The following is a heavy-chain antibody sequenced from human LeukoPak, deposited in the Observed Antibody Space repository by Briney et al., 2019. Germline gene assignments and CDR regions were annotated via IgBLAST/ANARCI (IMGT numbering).Heavy chain of an antibody. Sequence: GASVKVSCKASGYTFTNYGINWVRQAPGQGVEWVGWISAHTGDTNYAQKVQGRVNMTTDTSTSTSYMELRSLKSDDTAIYYCARESPGNFDFWGQGTLVTVSS. CDR3: ARESPGNFDF. CDR1: GYTFTNYG. J-gene: IGHJ4*02. CDR2: ISAHTGDT. V-gene: IGHV1-18*01. D-gene: IGHD1-26*01.